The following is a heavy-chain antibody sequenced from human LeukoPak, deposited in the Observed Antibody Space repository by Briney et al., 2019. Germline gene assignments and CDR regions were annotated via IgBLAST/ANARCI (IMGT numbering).Heavy chain of an antibody. V-gene: IGHV3-66*01. CDR2: IYIGGST. J-gene: IGHJ6*02. CDR3: ARDKSANYYYYAMDV. D-gene: IGHD6-13*01. Sequence: GGSLGLSCAASGFTVSSNYMSWVRQAPGKGLEWVSVIYIGGSTYYADSVKGRFTTSRDISKNTLYLQMNSLRAEDTAVYYCARDKSANYYYYAMDVWGQGTTVTVSS. CDR1: GFTVSSNY.